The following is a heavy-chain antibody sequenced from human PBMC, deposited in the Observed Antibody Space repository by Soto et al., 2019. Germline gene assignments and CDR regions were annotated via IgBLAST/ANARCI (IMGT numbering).Heavy chain of an antibody. D-gene: IGHD3-10*01. Sequence: EVQLAESGGGLVQPGGSLRLSCAGFGFTLSDHYMDWVRQAPGKGLEWVGRTRNKANSYTTEYAASVKGRFIVSSDASLNSVYLQMNSLKTEDTAVYYCVRTSHYGSGSWNFDSWGQGTLVIVSS. V-gene: IGHV3-72*01. J-gene: IGHJ4*02. CDR3: VRTSHYGSGSWNFDS. CDR2: TRNKANSYTT. CDR1: GFTLSDHY.